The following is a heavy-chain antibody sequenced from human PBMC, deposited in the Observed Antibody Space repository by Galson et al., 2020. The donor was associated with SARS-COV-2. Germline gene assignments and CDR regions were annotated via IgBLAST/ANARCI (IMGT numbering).Heavy chain of an antibody. V-gene: IGHV3-53*01. CDR1: GFSIRIYY. CDR3: ARDKVL. CDR2: IRAGGQT. D-gene: IGHD2-8*01. Sequence: GGPLRLSCAASGFSIRIYYMSWVRQAPGKGLEWVSFIRAGGQTYYAASVKGRFTISRDNAKNTVFLQMNSLRVDDTALYYCARDKVLWGQGTLVTVSS. J-gene: IGHJ4*02.